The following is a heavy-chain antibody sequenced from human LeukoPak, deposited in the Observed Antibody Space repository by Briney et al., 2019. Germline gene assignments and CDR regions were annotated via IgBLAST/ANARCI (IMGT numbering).Heavy chain of an antibody. D-gene: IGHD3-10*01. V-gene: IGHV1-69*13. CDR1: GGTFSSYA. J-gene: IGHJ4*02. CDR3: ARVGEYSPGGY. Sequence: AASVKVSCKASGGTFSSYAISWVRQAPGQGLEWMGGIIPILGTANYAQKFQGRVTITADESTSTAYMELSSLRSEDTAVYYCARVGEYSPGGYWGQGTLVTVSS. CDR2: IIPILGTA.